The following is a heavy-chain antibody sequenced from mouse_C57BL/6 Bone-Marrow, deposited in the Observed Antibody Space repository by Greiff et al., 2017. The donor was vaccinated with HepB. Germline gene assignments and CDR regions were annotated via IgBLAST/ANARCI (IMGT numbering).Heavy chain of an antibody. CDR3: ASGGNWDAMDG. V-gene: IGHV1-80*01. Sequence: QVQLKQSGAELVKPGASVKISCKASGYAFSSYWMNWVKQRPGKGLEWIGQIYPGDGDTNYNGKFKGKATLTADKSSSTAYMKLSSLTSDDSAVYFCASGGNWDAMDGWGKGTSVTVSS. D-gene: IGHD4-1*01. CDR2: IYPGDGDT. J-gene: IGHJ4*01. CDR1: GYAFSSYW.